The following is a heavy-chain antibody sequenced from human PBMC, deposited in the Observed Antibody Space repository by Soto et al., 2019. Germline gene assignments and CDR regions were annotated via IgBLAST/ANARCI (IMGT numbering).Heavy chain of an antibody. Sequence: QVQLVQSGAEVQKPGASVKVSCKASGYTFTSYYMHWVRQAPGQGLEWIGIINPSGGGTSYAQKFQGRVTMTRDTSTSTVYMELSSLRSEDAAVYYCARDVSSSPHARPNWFDPWGQGTLVTVSS. CDR2: INPSGGGT. J-gene: IGHJ5*02. CDR1: GYTFTSYY. CDR3: ARDVSSSPHARPNWFDP. D-gene: IGHD6-6*01. V-gene: IGHV1-46*01.